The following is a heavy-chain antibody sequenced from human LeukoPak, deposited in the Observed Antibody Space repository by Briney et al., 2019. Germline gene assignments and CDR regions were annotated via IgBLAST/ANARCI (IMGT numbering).Heavy chain of an antibody. J-gene: IGHJ6*03. CDR2: INHSGST. Sequence: SETLSLTCAVYGGSFSGYYWSWIRQPPGKGLEWIGEINHSGSTNYNPSLKSRVTISVDTSKNQFSLKLSSVTAADTAVYYCAKGGRYCSSTSCSNYYYYYYMDVWGKGTTVTVSS. V-gene: IGHV4-34*01. CDR1: GGSFSGYY. D-gene: IGHD2-2*01. CDR3: AKGGRYCSSTSCSNYYYYYYMDV.